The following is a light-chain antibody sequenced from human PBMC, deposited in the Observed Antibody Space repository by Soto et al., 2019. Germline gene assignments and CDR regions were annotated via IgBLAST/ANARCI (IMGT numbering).Light chain of an antibody. V-gene: IGKV3-20*01. J-gene: IGKJ1*01. Sequence: EFVLTQSPGTLSLSPGERATLSCRASQSVSSSYLACYQQKPRQDPRLIIYGASSRATGIPDRFSGSGSGTDFTLKISRLEAEDFAVYYCQHYVTSLTTFGQGTKVDI. CDR1: QSVSSSY. CDR3: QHYVTSLTT. CDR2: GAS.